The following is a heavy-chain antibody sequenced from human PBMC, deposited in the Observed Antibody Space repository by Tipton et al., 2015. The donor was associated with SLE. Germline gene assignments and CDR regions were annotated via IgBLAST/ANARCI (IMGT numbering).Heavy chain of an antibody. CDR3: ARVGGVWFGAHRTAFDI. CDR2: IYYSGST. Sequence: PGLVKPSETLSLTCTVPGGSIGSYSWSWIRQSPEKGLEWIGHIYYSGSTNYSPSLKSRVTMSVDTSNNHFSLKLSSVTAADTAMYYCARVGGVWFGAHRTAFDIWGQGTLVTVSS. V-gene: IGHV4-59*01. D-gene: IGHD3-10*01. J-gene: IGHJ3*02. CDR1: GGSIGSYS.